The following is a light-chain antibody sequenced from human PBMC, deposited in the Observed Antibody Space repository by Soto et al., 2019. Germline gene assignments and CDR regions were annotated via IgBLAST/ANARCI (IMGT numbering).Light chain of an antibody. CDR2: EGS. CDR3: CSYAGSSTVV. V-gene: IGLV2-23*01. CDR1: NSDVGSYNL. J-gene: IGLJ2*01. Sequence: QSALTQPASVSGSPGPSITISCTGTNSDVGSYNLVSWYQQHPGKAPKLVIYEGSKRPSGVSNRFSGSKSGNTASLTISGLQAEDEADYYCCSYAGSSTVVFGGGTKLTVL.